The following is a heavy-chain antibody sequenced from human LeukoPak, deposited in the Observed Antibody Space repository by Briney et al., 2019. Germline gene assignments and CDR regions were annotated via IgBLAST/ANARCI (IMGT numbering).Heavy chain of an antibody. D-gene: IGHD5-18*01. CDR1: GGSISGGGYY. J-gene: IGHJ6*02. Sequence: SETLSLTCTVSGGSISGGGYYWSWIRQHPGKGLEWIGYIYYSGSTYYNPSLKSRVTISVDTSKNQFSLKLSSVTAADTAVYYCARDPAWEYSCGYYYYYGMDVWGQGTTVTVSS. CDR2: IYYSGST. CDR3: ARDPAWEYSCGYYYYYGMDV. V-gene: IGHV4-31*03.